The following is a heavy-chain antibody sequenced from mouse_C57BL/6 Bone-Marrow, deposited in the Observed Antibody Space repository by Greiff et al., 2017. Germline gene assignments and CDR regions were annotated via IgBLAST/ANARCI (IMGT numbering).Heavy chain of an antibody. J-gene: IGHJ1*03. CDR1: GYSITSGYY. D-gene: IGHD1-1*01. CDR3: AYGSSYHWYFDV. Sequence: EVQLQESGPGLVKPSQSLSLTCSVTGYSITSGYYWTWIRQFPGNKLEWMGYISYDGSNNYNPSLKNRISITRDTSKNQFFLKLNSVTTEDTATYYCAYGSSYHWYFDVWGTGTTVTVSS. CDR2: ISYDGSN. V-gene: IGHV3-6*01.